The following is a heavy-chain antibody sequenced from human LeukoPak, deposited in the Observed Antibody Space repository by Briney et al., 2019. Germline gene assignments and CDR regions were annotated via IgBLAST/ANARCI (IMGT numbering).Heavy chain of an antibody. Sequence: GSLRLSCAASGFTVSSNYMNWVRQAPGKGLEWVSGIYVDGSTYYADSVKGRFTISRDNAKNSLDLQMNSLKVEDTAVYYCATPAAGPGAEYSLYWGQGTLVIVSS. J-gene: IGHJ1*01. CDR2: IYVDGST. D-gene: IGHD6-13*01. V-gene: IGHV3-53*01. CDR1: GFTVSSNY. CDR3: ATPAAGPGAEYSLY.